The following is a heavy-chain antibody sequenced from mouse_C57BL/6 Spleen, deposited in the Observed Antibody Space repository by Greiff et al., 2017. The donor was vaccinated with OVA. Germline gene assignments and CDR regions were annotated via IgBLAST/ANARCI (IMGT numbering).Heavy chain of an antibody. V-gene: IGHV1-74*01. CDR2: IHPSDSDT. Sequence: QVQLQQPGAELVKPGASVKVSCKASGYTFTSYWMHWVKQRPGQGLEWIGRIHPSDSDTNYNQKFKGKATLTVDKSSSTAYMQLSSLTSADSAVYYCAIDYGSSRAWFAYWGQGTLVTVSA. D-gene: IGHD1-1*01. J-gene: IGHJ3*01. CDR1: GYTFTSYW. CDR3: AIDYGSSRAWFAY.